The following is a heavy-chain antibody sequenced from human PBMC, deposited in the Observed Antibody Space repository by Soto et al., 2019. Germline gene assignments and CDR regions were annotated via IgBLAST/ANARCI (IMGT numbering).Heavy chain of an antibody. CDR2: ISAYNGNT. CDR1: GYTFTSYG. D-gene: IGHD1-26*01. J-gene: IGHJ6*02. CDR3: ARVWVGTTFAYYYGMDV. V-gene: IGHV1-18*01. Sequence: ASVKVSCKASGYTFTSYGISWVRQAPGQGLEWMGWISAYNGNTNYAQKLQGRVTMTTDTSTSTAYMELRSLRSDDTAVYYCARVWVGTTFAYYYGMDVWGQGTTVTVS.